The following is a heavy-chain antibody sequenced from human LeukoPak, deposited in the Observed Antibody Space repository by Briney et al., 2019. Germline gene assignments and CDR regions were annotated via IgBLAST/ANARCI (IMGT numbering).Heavy chain of an antibody. Sequence: PSETLSLTCTVSGGSISSYYWSWIRQPPGKGLEWIGYIYYSGSTNYNPSLKSRVTISVDTSKNQFSLKLSSVTAADTAVYYCARTITMVRGGHAFDIWGQGTMVTVSS. CDR1: GGSISSYY. J-gene: IGHJ3*02. D-gene: IGHD3-10*01. CDR2: IYYSGST. V-gene: IGHV4-59*01. CDR3: ARTITMVRGGHAFDI.